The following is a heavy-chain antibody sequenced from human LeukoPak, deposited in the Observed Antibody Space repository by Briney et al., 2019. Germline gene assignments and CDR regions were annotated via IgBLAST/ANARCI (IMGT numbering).Heavy chain of an antibody. CDR2: ISWNSGNI. CDR1: GFRFDDYA. Sequence: PGRSLRLSCAASGFRFDDYAMHWVRQAPGKGLEWVSGISWNSGNIDYADSVEGRFTISRDNAKNSLFLQMNSLRAEDTALYYCAKVMGFAYGYFDSWGHGTLVTVSS. D-gene: IGHD5-18*01. CDR3: AKVMGFAYGYFDS. J-gene: IGHJ4*01. V-gene: IGHV3-9*01.